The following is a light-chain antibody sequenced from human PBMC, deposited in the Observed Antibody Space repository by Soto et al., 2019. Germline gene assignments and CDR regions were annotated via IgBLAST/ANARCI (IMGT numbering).Light chain of an antibody. V-gene: IGLV2-14*01. CDR2: DVN. CDR3: TSYTISNTYV. CDR1: SSDVGAYSY. J-gene: IGLJ1*01. Sequence: QSALTQPASVSGSPGQSITLSCTGTSSDVGAYSYVSWYQQHPGKAPKLMIYDVNDRPSGVSNRFSGSKSGNTASPTISGLQAEDEADYYCTSYTISNTYVFGTGTKVTVL.